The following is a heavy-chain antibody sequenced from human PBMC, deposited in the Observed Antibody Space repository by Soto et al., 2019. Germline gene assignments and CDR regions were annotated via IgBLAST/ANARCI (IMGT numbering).Heavy chain of an antibody. Sequence: QVQLQESRPGLVKPSQTLSLTCTVSGGSISSGGYYWSWIRQHPGKGLEWIGYIYYSGSTYYNPSLKSRVNISVDTSKKQSYLKLSSVTAADTAVYYCARVVASGYSGCDMIDYWGQGTLVTVSS. V-gene: IGHV4-31*03. J-gene: IGHJ4*02. CDR1: GGSISSGGYY. CDR2: IYYSGST. CDR3: ARVVASGYSGCDMIDY. D-gene: IGHD5-12*01.